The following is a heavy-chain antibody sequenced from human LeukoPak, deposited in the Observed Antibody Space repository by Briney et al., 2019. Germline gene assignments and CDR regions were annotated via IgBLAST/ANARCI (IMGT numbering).Heavy chain of an antibody. Sequence: SSETLSLTCAVYGGSFSGYYWSWIRQPPGKGLEWIGEINHSGSTNYNPSLKSRVTISVDTSKNQFSLKLSSVTAADTAVYYCWTYYYGSGFDYWGQGTLVTVSS. J-gene: IGHJ4*02. D-gene: IGHD3-10*01. CDR1: GGSFSGYY. CDR2: INHSGST. CDR3: WTYYYGSGFDY. V-gene: IGHV4-34*01.